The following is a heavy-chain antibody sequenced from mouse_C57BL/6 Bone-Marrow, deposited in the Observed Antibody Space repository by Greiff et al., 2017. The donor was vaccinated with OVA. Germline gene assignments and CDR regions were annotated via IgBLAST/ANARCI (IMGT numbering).Heavy chain of an antibody. V-gene: IGHV14-4*01. D-gene: IGHD5-1*01. CDR3: TTSAYLFAY. Sequence: VQLKQSGAELVRPGASVKLSCTASGFTIKDDYMHWVKQRPEQGLEWIGWIDPENGDTEYATKFQGKATITADTSSNTAYLQLSSLTSEDTAVYYCTTSAYLFAYWGQGTLVTVSA. CDR2: IDPENGDT. J-gene: IGHJ3*01. CDR1: GFTIKDDY.